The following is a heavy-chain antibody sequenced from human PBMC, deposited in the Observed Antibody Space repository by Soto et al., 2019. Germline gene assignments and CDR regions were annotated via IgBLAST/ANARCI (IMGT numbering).Heavy chain of an antibody. CDR2: IYYSGST. J-gene: IGHJ5*02. Sequence: LSLTCTVSGISLSSGGYYWNWIRQHPGKGLEWIGYIYYSGSTFYNPSLSSRVSISIDTSRNQFSLRLSSVTAADTAVYYCVAYPRFGDPRLDPWGQGSLVTVSS. D-gene: IGHD3-10*02. V-gene: IGHV4-31*03. CDR1: GISLSSGGYY. CDR3: VAYPRFGDPRLDP.